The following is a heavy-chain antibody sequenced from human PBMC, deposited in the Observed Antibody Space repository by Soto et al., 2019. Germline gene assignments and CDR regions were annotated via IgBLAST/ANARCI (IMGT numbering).Heavy chain of an antibody. Sequence: PSETLSLTCSVSGASISSYYWTWIRQPPGGGLEWIGYMHHTQGTNDNPSLRGRVHMSIDTSMNQFSLRLTSVTAAATAVYYCARVPFVGYFDWLDPWGHGTLVTVSS. J-gene: IGHJ5*02. V-gene: IGHV4-59*01. CDR3: ARVPFVGYFDWLDP. CDR1: GASISSYY. D-gene: IGHD3-9*01. CDR2: MHHTQGT.